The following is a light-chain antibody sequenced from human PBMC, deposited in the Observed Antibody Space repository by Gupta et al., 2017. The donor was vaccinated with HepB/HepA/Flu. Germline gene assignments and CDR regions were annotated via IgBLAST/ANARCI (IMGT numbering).Light chain of an antibody. V-gene: IGKV3-11*01. Sequence: EIILTQSSASLSLSPGDSATLSCRASQSVSSYLAWYQQQPGQAPRLLIYHASNRATGIPARFSGSGSGTDFTLTISSLEPEDFAVYYCQQRSNWPPLTFGGGTKVEIK. J-gene: IGKJ4*01. CDR3: QQRSNWPPLT. CDR1: QSVSSY. CDR2: HAS.